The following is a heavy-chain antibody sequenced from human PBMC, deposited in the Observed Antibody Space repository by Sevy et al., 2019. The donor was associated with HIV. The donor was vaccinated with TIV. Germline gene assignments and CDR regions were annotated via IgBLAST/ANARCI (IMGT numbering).Heavy chain of an antibody. CDR1: GFTFSYAW. Sequence: GGSLRLSCAASGFTFSYAWMSWVRQAPGKGLEWIGRIKAKADGGTIEYAAPVKGRFTISRDDSKNTLYLQMNSLKTEDTAVYYCNTDPIILLLVTIGLDVWGQGTTVTVSS. V-gene: IGHV3-15*01. D-gene: IGHD2-8*02. CDR3: NTDPIILLLVTIGLDV. CDR2: IKAKADGGTI. J-gene: IGHJ6*02.